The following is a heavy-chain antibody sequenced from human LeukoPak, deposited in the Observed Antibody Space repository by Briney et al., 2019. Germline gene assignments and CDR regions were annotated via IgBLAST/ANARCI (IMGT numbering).Heavy chain of an antibody. CDR1: GGSVTSASHY. D-gene: IGHD4-23*01. Sequence: PSETLSLTCTVSGGSVTSASHYWAWIRQPPGKGLEWIGSIHYSGSTYYSPSLKSRLTISGDTSKSQFSLKLTFVTAADTAVYYCTRHHDYGDKIDYWGQGTLVTASS. V-gene: IGHV4-39*01. J-gene: IGHJ4*02. CDR2: IHYSGST. CDR3: TRHHDYGDKIDY.